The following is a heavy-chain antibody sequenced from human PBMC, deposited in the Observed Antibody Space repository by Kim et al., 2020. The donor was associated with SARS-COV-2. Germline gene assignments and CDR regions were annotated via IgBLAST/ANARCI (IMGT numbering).Heavy chain of an antibody. V-gene: IGHV5-10-1*01. J-gene: IGHJ3*02. CDR1: GYSFTSYW. CDR3: ARPSSWQWLAIDAFDI. Sequence: GESLKISCKGSGYSFTSYWISWVREMPGKGLEWMGRIDPSDSYTNYSPSFQGHVTISADKSISTAYLQWSSLKASDTAMYYCARPSSWQWLAIDAFDIWGQGTMVTVSS. D-gene: IGHD6-19*01. CDR2: IDPSDSYT.